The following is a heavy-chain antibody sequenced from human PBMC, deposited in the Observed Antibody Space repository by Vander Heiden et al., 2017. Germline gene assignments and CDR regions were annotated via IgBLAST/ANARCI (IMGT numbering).Heavy chain of an antibody. CDR2: ISYDGSDK. CDR3: ARAQNAVDYLDY. CDR1: GFTFSRYA. Sequence: QVQLVESGGGVVQPGRSLRPSCAASGFTFSRYAMHWVRQAPGKGLEWVAAISYDGSDKYYADSVKGRFTISRDYSKNTLSLQMNSLRGEDTALFYCARAQNAVDYLDYWGQGTLVTVSS. V-gene: IGHV3-30-3*01. J-gene: IGHJ4*02.